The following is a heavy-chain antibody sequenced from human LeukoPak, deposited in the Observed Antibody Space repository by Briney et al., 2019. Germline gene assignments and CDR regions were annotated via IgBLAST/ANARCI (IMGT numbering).Heavy chain of an antibody. CDR2: IKSKGGGGTT. D-gene: IGHD2-15*01. V-gene: IGHV3-15*01. Sequence: GGSLRLSCAASGLPFTDAWMTWVRQAPGKGLEWIGRIKSKGGGGTTDYAAPVKGRFTISRDDSRNTLYLQMNSLKIEDTALCYCAKDVPLTGGWSLLYWGQGTLVSVSS. J-gene: IGHJ4*02. CDR3: AKDVPLTGGWSLLY. CDR1: GLPFTDAW.